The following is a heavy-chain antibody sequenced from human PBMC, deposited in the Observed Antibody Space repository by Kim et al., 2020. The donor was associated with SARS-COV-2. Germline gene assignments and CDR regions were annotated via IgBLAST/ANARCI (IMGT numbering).Heavy chain of an antibody. J-gene: IGHJ6*02. CDR1: GYSFTSYW. V-gene: IGHV5-51*01. Sequence: GESLKISCKGSGYSFTSYWIGWVRQMPGKGLEWMGIIYPGDSDTRYSPSFQGQVTISADKSISTAYLQWSSLKASDTAMYYCARLSDDSSGYSPYYYYGMDVWGQGTTVTVSS. CDR3: ARLSDDSSGYSPYYYYGMDV. D-gene: IGHD3-22*01. CDR2: IYPGDSDT.